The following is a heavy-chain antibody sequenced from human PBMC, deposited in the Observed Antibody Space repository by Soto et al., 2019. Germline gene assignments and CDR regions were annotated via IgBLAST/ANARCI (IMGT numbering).Heavy chain of an antibody. CDR2: ISAYNGNT. CDR1: GYTFTSYG. CDR3: ASGGYNGYEARGGTLGFDY. D-gene: IGHD5-12*01. Sequence: QVQLVQSGAEVKKPGASVKVSCKASGYTFTSYGISWARQAPGQGLEWMGWISAYNGNTNYAQKLRGRDPMTTDTTTSTAYMQERSLSSDDTAVYYCASGGYNGYEARGGTLGFDYWGQGTLVTVSS. J-gene: IGHJ4*02. V-gene: IGHV1-18*01.